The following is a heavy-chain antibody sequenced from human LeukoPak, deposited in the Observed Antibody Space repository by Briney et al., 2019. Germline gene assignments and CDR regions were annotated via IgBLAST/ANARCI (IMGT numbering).Heavy chain of an antibody. Sequence: PSQTLSLTCTASGGSISSGDYYWSWIRQPPGKGLEWIGYIYYSGSTYYNPSLKSRVTISVDTSKNQFSLKLSSVTAADTAVYYCARVRYYDSSGYYYVAFDIWGQGTMVTVSS. CDR3: ARVRYYDSSGYYYVAFDI. D-gene: IGHD3-22*01. CDR1: GGSISSGDYY. V-gene: IGHV4-30-4*08. J-gene: IGHJ3*02. CDR2: IYYSGST.